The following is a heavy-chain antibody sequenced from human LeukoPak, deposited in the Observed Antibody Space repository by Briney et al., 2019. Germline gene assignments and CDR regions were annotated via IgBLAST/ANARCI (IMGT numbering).Heavy chain of an antibody. V-gene: IGHV5-51*01. CDR2: IYSGDSDT. J-gene: IGHJ3*01. Sequence: GESLKISRKVSGYDFTTFWIGWVRQMPGKGLEWVGVIYSGDSDTRYSPSFQGQVTISADKSISTAFLQWSSLKASATAIFYCARGPTSDVFDFWGQGTMVTVSS. D-gene: IGHD2-21*02. CDR3: ARGPTSDVFDF. CDR1: GYDFTTFW.